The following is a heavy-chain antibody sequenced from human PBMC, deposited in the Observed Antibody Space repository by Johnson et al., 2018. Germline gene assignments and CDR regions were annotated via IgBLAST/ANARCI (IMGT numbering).Heavy chain of an antibody. V-gene: IGHV4-34*01. D-gene: IGHD6-19*01. J-gene: IGHJ4*02. Sequence: QVQLQQWGAGLLKPSETLSLTCAVYGGSFSGYYWSWIRQPPGKGLEWIGEINPSGSTSYNPSLKSRVTISVDTSKNQFSLKLNSVTAADTAVYLCARRRTSGWRSSFDYWGQGILVTVSS. CDR2: INPSGST. CDR1: GGSFSGYY. CDR3: ARRRTSGWRSSFDY.